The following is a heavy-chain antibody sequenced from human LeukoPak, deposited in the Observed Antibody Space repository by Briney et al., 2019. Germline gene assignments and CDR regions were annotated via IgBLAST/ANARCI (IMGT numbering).Heavy chain of an antibody. Sequence: SAETLFLTCSVSGGSISSGRFHWGWIRQTPGRGLEWLGTIYYTRNTYYNPSLKGRLTISMDTSENQFSLDLNSVTAADTAMYYCARGAAGVDYTLPFDHWGQGALVTISS. D-gene: IGHD2-2*02. CDR2: IYYTRNT. CDR3: ARGAAGVDYTLPFDH. V-gene: IGHV4-39*07. CDR1: GGSISSGRFH. J-gene: IGHJ4*02.